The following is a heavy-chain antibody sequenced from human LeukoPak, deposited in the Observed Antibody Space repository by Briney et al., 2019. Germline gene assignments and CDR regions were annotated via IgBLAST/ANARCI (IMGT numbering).Heavy chain of an antibody. CDR1: GYTFTSYY. V-gene: IGHV1-46*01. J-gene: IGHJ4*02. Sequence: GASVKVSCKASGYTFTSYYMHWVRQAPGQGLEWMGIINPSGGSTSYAQKFQGRVTMTRDMSTSTVYMELSSLRSEDTAVYYCARDPGESSSGWSEFDYWGQGTLVTVSS. CDR2: INPSGGST. CDR3: ARDPGESSSGWSEFDY. D-gene: IGHD6-19*01.